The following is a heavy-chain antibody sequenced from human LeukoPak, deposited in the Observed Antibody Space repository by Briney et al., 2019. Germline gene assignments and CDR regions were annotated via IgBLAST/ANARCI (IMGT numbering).Heavy chain of an antibody. Sequence: GGSLRLSCAASGFIVSSNYMSWVRQAPGKGLEWVSVIYSGGSTYYADSVKGRFTISRDNSKNTLYLQMNSLRAEDTAVYYCARRSETYGSGSYYPLEVDYWGQGTLVTVSS. V-gene: IGHV3-66*02. CDR3: ARRSETYGSGSYYPLEVDY. CDR2: IYSGGST. CDR1: GFIVSSNY. J-gene: IGHJ4*02. D-gene: IGHD3-10*01.